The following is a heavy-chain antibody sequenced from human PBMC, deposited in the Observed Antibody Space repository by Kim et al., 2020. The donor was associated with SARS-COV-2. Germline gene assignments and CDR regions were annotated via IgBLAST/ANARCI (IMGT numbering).Heavy chain of an antibody. Sequence: GGSLRLSCAVSGFTFSNAWMSWVRQAPGKGLEWVGRIKSKTDGGTTDYAAPVKGRFTISRDDSKNTLYLQMNSLKTEDTAVYYCTTPKAHVLRYFGYYYYGMDVWGQGTTVTVSS. D-gene: IGHD3-9*01. V-gene: IGHV3-15*01. CDR2: IKSKTDGGTT. CDR1: GFTFSNAW. CDR3: TTPKAHVLRYFGYYYYGMDV. J-gene: IGHJ6*02.